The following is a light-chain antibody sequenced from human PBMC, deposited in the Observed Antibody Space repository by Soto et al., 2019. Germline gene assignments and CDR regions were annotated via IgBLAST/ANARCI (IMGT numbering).Light chain of an antibody. J-gene: IGLJ3*02. V-gene: IGLV2-14*03. CDR2: DVN. CDR1: SSDVGRYNY. CDR3: DSYTPTSTPWV. Sequence: QSVLTQPASVSGSPGQSITISCTGTSSDVGRYNYVSWYQQHPGKAPRLIIYDVNNRPSGVSDRFSGSKSGSTASLTISGLQAEDEADYYCDSYTPTSTPWVFGGGTKLTVL.